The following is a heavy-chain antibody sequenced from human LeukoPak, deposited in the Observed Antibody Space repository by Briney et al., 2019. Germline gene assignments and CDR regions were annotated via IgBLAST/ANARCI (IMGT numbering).Heavy chain of an antibody. J-gene: IGHJ3*02. CDR3: ARDRIRSYHSDYGDYPDAFDI. D-gene: IGHD4-17*01. CDR2: TYYRSKWYN. V-gene: IGHV6-1*01. CDR1: GDSVSSNSAA. Sequence: SQTLSLTCAISGDSVSSNSAAWNWIRQSPSGGLEWLGRTYYRSKWYNDYAVSVKSRITINPDTSKNQFSLQLNSVTPEDTAVYYCARDRIRSYHSDYGDYPDAFDIWGQGTMVTVSS.